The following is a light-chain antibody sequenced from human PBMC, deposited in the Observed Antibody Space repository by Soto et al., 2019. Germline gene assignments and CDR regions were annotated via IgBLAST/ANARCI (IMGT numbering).Light chain of an antibody. CDR3: QLRSNWPPTWT. J-gene: IGKJ1*01. CDR1: QSVSSY. CDR2: DAS. Sequence: EIVLTQSPATLSLSPGERATLSCRASQSVSSYLAWYQQKPGQAPMLLIYDASSRATGIPARFSGSGSGTDFTLTISSLEPEDFAVYYCQLRSNWPPTWTFGQGTKVEIK. V-gene: IGKV3-11*01.